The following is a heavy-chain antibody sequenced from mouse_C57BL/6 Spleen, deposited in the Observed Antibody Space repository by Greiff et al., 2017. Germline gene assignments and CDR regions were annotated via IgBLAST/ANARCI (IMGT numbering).Heavy chain of an antibody. D-gene: IGHD1-1*01. CDR2: ISSGSRTI. CDR1: GFTFSDYG. V-gene: IGHV5-17*01. Sequence: EVQVVESGGGLVKPGGSLKLSCAASGFTFSDYGMHWVRQAPEKGLEWVAYISSGSRTIYYADTVKGRFTISRDNAKNTLFLQLTWLRSEDTAMYYCARGENYCGSSGYYAMDYWGQGTSVTVSS. J-gene: IGHJ4*01. CDR3: ARGENYCGSSGYYAMDY.